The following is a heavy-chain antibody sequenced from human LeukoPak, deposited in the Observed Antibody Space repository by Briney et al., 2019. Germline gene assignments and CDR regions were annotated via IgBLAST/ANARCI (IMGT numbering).Heavy chain of an antibody. CDR3: ARDTMGDLTNWFDP. CDR2: INPNSGGT. Sequence: GASVKVPCKASGYTFTGCYMHWVRQAPGQGLEWMGWINPNSGGTNYAQKFQGRVTMTRDTSNSTAYMELSRLRSDDTAVYYCARDTMGDLTNWFDPWGQGTLVTVSS. CDR1: GYTFTGCY. V-gene: IGHV1-2*02. J-gene: IGHJ5*02. D-gene: IGHD3-16*01.